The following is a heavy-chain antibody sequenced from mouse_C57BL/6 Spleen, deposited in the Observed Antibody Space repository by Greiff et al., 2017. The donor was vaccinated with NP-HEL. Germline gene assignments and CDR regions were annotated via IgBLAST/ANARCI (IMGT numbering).Heavy chain of an antibody. CDR1: GYTFTSYW. D-gene: IGHD2-4*01. CDR3: ARRDYDKDFDY. Sequence: QVQLQQPGAELVRPGSSVKLSCKASGYTFTSYWMHWVKQRPIQGLEWIGNIDPSDSETHYNQKFKDKATLTVDKSSSTAYMQLSSLTSEDSAVYYCARRDYDKDFDYWGQGTTLTVSS. V-gene: IGHV1-52*01. CDR2: IDPSDSET. J-gene: IGHJ2*01.